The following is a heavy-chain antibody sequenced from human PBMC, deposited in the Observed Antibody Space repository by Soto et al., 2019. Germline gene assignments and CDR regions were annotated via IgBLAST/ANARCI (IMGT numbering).Heavy chain of an antibody. Sequence: QVQLVQSGAEVKRPGASVKVSCKASRYTFTDYHIYWVRQAPGQGLEWLGRINPKSGGTSTAQKFQGWVTMTRDTSISTAYMELTRLGSDDTAVYFCARGHSTDCSDRVCASFYNHEMDVWGPGTTVTVSS. CDR3: ARGHSTDCSDRVCASFYNHEMDV. CDR1: RYTFTDYH. D-gene: IGHD2-8*01. V-gene: IGHV1-2*04. J-gene: IGHJ6*02. CDR2: INPKSGGT.